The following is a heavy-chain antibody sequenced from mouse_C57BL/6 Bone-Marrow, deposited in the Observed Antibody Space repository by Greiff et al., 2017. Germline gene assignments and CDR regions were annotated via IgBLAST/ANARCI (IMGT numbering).Heavy chain of an antibody. CDR2: INPYNGGT. D-gene: IGHD1-1*01. V-gene: IGHV1-19*01. CDR1: GYTFPDYY. CDR3: ARGLRRGGYFDD. Sequence: VQLQQSGPVLVKPGASVKMSCKASGYTFPDYYMNWVKQSHGKSLEWIGVINPYNGGTSYNQKFTGKATLTVDKSSSTAYMELNSLTSEDSAVYYCARGLRRGGYFDDWGQGTTLTVSS. J-gene: IGHJ2*01.